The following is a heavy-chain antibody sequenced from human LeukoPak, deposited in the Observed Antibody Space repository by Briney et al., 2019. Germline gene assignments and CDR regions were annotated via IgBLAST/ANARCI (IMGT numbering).Heavy chain of an antibody. D-gene: IGHD6-19*01. CDR1: GDSIGSYY. CDR3: ASEVPSSGWSIDY. J-gene: IGHJ4*02. V-gene: IGHV4-39*07. CDR2: IYYSGST. Sequence: SETLSLTCSVSGDSIGSYYWFWIRQPPGKGLEWIGTIYYSGSTYYNPSLKSRVTISVDTSKSQFSLNLSSVTAADTAVYYCASEVPSSGWSIDYWGQGTLVTVSS.